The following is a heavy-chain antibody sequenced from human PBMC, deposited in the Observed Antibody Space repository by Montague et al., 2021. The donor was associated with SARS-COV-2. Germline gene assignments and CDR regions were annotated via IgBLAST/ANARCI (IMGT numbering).Heavy chain of an antibody. V-gene: IGHV4-34*01. CDR3: ARGVRQLGVRYYYYYIDV. Sequence: SETLSLTCTVSGGSFTGYYCSWICHRQGKGLEWVGEMNHSGSTNXNPSLKSRVTISMDTSKNQFSLKLSSVTAADTAVYYCARGVRQLGVRYYYYYIDVWGKGTTVTVSS. D-gene: IGHD6-6*01. J-gene: IGHJ6*03. CDR2: MNHSGST. CDR1: GGSFTGYY.